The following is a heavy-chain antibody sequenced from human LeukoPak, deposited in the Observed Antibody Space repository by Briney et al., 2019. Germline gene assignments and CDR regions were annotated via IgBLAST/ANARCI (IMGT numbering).Heavy chain of an antibody. CDR3: ARHRIVAAVGAFDY. Sequence: SETLSLTCTVSGGSISSSSYYWGWIRQPPGKGLEWIGSIYYSGSTYYNPSLKSRVTMSVDTSRNQFSLKLSSVTAADTAVYYCARHRIVAAVGAFDYWGQGTLVTVSS. J-gene: IGHJ4*02. D-gene: IGHD6-13*01. CDR2: IYYSGST. CDR1: GGSISSSSYY. V-gene: IGHV4-39*01.